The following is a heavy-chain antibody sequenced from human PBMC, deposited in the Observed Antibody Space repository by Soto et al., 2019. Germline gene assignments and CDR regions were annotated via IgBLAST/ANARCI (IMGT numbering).Heavy chain of an antibody. CDR1: GFTFSSYA. Sequence: EVQLLESGGGLVQPGGSLRLSCAASGFTFSSYAMSWVRQAPGKGLEWVSTISGSGGSTYYADSVKGRFTISRANSKNTRYLQMHSLRAADTAVYYCAKVEDIVVVTHFHYWVQDTLVTVSS. V-gene: IGHV3-23*01. J-gene: IGHJ4*02. CDR2: ISGSGGST. CDR3: AKVEDIVVVTHFHY. D-gene: IGHD2-2*01.